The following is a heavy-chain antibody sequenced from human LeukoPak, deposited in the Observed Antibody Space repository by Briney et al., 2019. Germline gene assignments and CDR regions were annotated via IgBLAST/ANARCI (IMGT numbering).Heavy chain of an antibody. J-gene: IGHJ5*02. D-gene: IGHD6-13*01. Sequence: APVKVSCKASGYTFTSYGISWVRQAPGQGLEWMGWISAYNGNTNYAQNLQGRVNMPTDTSTRTAYMELRSLGSDETAVYYCARYGSSSWGDWFDPWGQGTLVTVSS. CDR1: GYTFTSYG. V-gene: IGHV1-18*01. CDR3: ARYGSSSWGDWFDP. CDR2: ISAYNGNT.